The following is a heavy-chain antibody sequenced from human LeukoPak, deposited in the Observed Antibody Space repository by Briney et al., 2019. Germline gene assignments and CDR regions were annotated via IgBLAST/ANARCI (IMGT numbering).Heavy chain of an antibody. V-gene: IGHV3-21*01. Sequence: GGSLRLSCVASGFTFRSHSMNWVRQAPGKGLVWVSSISSSSSYIYYADSVKGGFTISRDNAKNSLYLQINSLRAEDTAVYYCVRGNYGDYAYFDYWGQGTLVTVSS. J-gene: IGHJ4*02. CDR3: VRGNYGDYAYFDY. D-gene: IGHD4-17*01. CDR1: GFTFRSHS. CDR2: ISSSSSYI.